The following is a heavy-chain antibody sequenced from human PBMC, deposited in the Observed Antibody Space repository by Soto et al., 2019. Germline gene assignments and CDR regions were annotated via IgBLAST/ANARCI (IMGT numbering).Heavy chain of an antibody. CDR2: INAGNGDT. CDR1: GINYNTYA. CDR3: ASAISAYVT. D-gene: IGHD5-12*01. V-gene: IGHV1-3*01. Sequence: QVQLVQSGAEMKKPGASVKLSCKTSGINYNTYAIHWVRQAPGQGLEWMGWINAGNGDTRYSQNFQGRVTLTRDTSASTVYMDLDSLKSEHTGVYYCASAISAYVTWGQGTLVTVSS. J-gene: IGHJ4*02.